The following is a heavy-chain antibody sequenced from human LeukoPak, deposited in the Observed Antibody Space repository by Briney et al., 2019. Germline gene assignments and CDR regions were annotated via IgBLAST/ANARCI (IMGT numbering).Heavy chain of an antibody. Sequence: QPGGSLRLSCAASGFTFSSYSMNWVRQAPGKGLEWVSYISSSGSTIYYADSVKGRFTISRDNAKNSLYLQMNSLRAEDTAVYYCAREEFRVYMDVWGKGTTVTISS. CDR2: ISSSGSTI. D-gene: IGHD3-10*01. V-gene: IGHV3-48*04. CDR1: GFTFSSYS. J-gene: IGHJ6*03. CDR3: AREEFRVYMDV.